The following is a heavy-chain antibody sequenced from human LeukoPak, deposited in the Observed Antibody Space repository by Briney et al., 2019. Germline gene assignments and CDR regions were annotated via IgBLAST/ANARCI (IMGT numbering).Heavy chain of an antibody. J-gene: IGHJ4*02. CDR3: ATRSNYGDYVGGFDY. V-gene: IGHV1-69*06. D-gene: IGHD4-17*01. CDR2: IIPIFGTA. Sequence: GASVKVSCKASGGTFSSYAISWVRQAPGQGLEWMGGIIPIFGTANYAQKFQGRVTITADKSTSTAYMELSSLRSEDTAVYYCATRSNYGDYVGGFDYWGQGTLVTVSS. CDR1: GGTFSSYA.